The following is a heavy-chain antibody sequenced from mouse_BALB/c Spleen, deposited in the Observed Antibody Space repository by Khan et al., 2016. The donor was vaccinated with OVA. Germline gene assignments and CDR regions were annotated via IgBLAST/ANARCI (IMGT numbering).Heavy chain of an antibody. CDR2: IWGSGNT. V-gene: IGHV2-6-5*01. CDR1: GFSLTDYG. CDR3: AKGVWSYYYTLDY. Sequence: VQLQESGPGLVAPSQSLSITCTVSGFSLTDYGVSWIRQPPGKGLVWLGVIWGSGNTYYNSALKSRLSISKDNSKSQVFLKMTSLQTDDTAMYYCAKGVWSYYYTLDYWGQGTSVTVSS. J-gene: IGHJ4*01.